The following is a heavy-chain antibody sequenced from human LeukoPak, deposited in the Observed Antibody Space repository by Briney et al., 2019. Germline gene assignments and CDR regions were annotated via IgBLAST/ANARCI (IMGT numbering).Heavy chain of an antibody. Sequence: PSETLSLTCAVYGGSFSGYYWSWIRQPPGKGLEWIGEINHSGSTNYNPSLKSRVTISVDTSKNQFSLKLSSVTAADTAVYYCARPRGYFPNYYGMDVWGQGTTVTVSS. CDR3: ARPRGYFPNYYGMDV. D-gene: IGHD5-18*01. CDR2: INHSGST. CDR1: GGSFSGYY. J-gene: IGHJ6*02. V-gene: IGHV4-34*01.